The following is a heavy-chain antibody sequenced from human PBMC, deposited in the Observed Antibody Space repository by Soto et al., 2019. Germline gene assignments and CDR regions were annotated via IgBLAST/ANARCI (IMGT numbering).Heavy chain of an antibody. Sequence: GASVKVSCKDSGYTFTSYEINWVRQATGHGLEWMGWMKPNSGNTGYAQKFQGRVTMTRNTSISTAYMELSSLRSEDTAVYYCARGREGDYGDYENGMDVWGQGTTVTVSS. CDR1: GYTFTSYE. D-gene: IGHD4-17*01. CDR2: MKPNSGNT. CDR3: ARGREGDYGDYENGMDV. J-gene: IGHJ6*02. V-gene: IGHV1-8*01.